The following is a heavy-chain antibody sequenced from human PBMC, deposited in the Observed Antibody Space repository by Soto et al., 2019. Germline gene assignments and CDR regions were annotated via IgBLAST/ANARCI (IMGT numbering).Heavy chain of an antibody. CDR3: ASARSDIWGSSFGRRLDV. Sequence: QVQLQESGPGLVKPSETLSLICIVSGDSVTSGHYFWNWIRQPPGKGLEWIGHIFFTGATNYSPSLKNRVTMSVDTSKSQFSLNLTSVTAADSAIYYCASARSDIWGSSFGRRLDVWGQGTTVTVSS. D-gene: IGHD3-16*01. J-gene: IGHJ6*02. CDR2: IFFTGAT. CDR1: GDSVTSGHYF. V-gene: IGHV4-61*01.